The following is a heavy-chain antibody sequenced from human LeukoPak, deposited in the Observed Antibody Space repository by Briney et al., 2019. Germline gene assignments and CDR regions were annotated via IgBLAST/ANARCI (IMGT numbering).Heavy chain of an antibody. CDR3: ARGPSAVAGSYY. CDR2: IYPADSNT. Sequence: TGESLKISCKGSGYSFTSYWIGWVRQMPGKGLEWMGIIYPADSNTKYSPSFQGQVTISADKSITTAYLQWSSLKASDTAMYYCARGPSAVAGSYYWGQGTLVTVSS. V-gene: IGHV5-51*01. D-gene: IGHD6-19*01. CDR1: GYSFTSYW. J-gene: IGHJ4*02.